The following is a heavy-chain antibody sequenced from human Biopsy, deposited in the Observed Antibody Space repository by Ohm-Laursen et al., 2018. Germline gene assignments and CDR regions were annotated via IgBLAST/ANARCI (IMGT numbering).Heavy chain of an antibody. J-gene: IGHJ1*01. CDR2: ISHTGYT. Sequence: ETLSLTCTVSGGSFTGHYWTWIRQPPGKGLEWIGHISHTGYTSSKSSLKSRVTISLDTSRKHFSLMLTSLAAADTAVYYCGRGSNEYGGLYFPHWGQGTLVTVSS. CDR1: GGSFTGHY. V-gene: IGHV4-59*11. D-gene: IGHD4-23*01. CDR3: GRGSNEYGGLYFPH.